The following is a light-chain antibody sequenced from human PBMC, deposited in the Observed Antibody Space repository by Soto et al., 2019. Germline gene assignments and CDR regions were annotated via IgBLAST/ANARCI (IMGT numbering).Light chain of an antibody. Sequence: DIQMTQSPSSLFASVGDRVTITCRAGQSISSYLNWYQQKPGKAPKLLIYAASSLPSGVPSRFSGSGSGTDFTLTISSLQPEDFATYYCQQSYSTPRTFGQGTKLEIK. V-gene: IGKV1-39*01. CDR1: QSISSY. J-gene: IGKJ2*01. CDR3: QQSYSTPRT. CDR2: AAS.